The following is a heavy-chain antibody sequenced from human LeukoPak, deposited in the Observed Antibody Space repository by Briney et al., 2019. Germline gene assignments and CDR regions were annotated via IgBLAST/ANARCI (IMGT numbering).Heavy chain of an antibody. CDR3: ARGGGLNYYYYYMDV. V-gene: IGHV4-59*01. J-gene: IGHJ6*03. D-gene: IGHD3-16*01. Sequence: SVTLSLTCTVSGGSITSYYWSWIRQPPGKGLEGIGYIYYSGSTNYTPSLKSRVTISVDTSKNQFSLKLSSVTAADTAVYYCARGGGLNYYYYYMDVWGKGTTVTISS. CDR2: IYYSGST. CDR1: GGSITSYY.